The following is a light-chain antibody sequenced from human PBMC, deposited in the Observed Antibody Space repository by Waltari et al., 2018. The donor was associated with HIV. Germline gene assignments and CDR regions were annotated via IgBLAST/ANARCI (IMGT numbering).Light chain of an antibody. CDR2: EDN. CDR1: SGSIANNY. V-gene: IGLV6-57*01. J-gene: IGLJ2*01. Sequence: NFMLTQPHSVSESPGKTVTISCTRSSGSIANNYVQWSQQRPGSSPTTVLYEDNQRPSGVPDRFSGSIDSSSNSASLSISGLKTEDEADYFCQSYDSFSVLFGGGTKLTVL. CDR3: QSYDSFSVL.